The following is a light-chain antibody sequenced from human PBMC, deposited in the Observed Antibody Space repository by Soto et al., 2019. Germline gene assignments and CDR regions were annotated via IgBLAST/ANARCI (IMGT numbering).Light chain of an antibody. CDR1: SSDVGGFNL. J-gene: IGLJ1*01. V-gene: IGLV2-8*01. Sequence: QSALTQPPSASGSPGQSVNISCTGTSSDVGGFNLVSWYQHHPGKAPKLMIYEVTKRPSGVPDRFSGSKSGNTASLTVSGLQTEDEADYYCSSYAGSIYVFGTGTKVTVL. CDR3: SSYAGSIYV. CDR2: EVT.